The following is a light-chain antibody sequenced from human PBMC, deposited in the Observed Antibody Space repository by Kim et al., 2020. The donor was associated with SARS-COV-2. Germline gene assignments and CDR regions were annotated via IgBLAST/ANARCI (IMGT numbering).Light chain of an antibody. Sequence: EIVLTQSPATLSLSPGERATLSCRASESVGSYLAWYQQRPGQAPRLLIRDAFDRATGIPARFSGSGSGTDYTLTITSLEPEDFAVYYCQQRTNWPVTFGRGTKVDIK. CDR2: DAF. CDR1: ESVGSY. V-gene: IGKV3-11*01. CDR3: QQRTNWPVT. J-gene: IGKJ4*01.